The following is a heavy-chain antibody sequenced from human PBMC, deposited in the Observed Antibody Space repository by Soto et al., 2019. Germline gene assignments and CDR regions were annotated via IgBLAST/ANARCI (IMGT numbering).Heavy chain of an antibody. CDR2: INSSGST. V-gene: IGHV4-39*01. CDR3: SRRAPEGFDP. CDR1: GGSFGSSAYY. J-gene: IGHJ5*02. Sequence: PSETLSLTCTVSGGSFGSSAYYWGWIRRAPGKGLEWIGSINSSGSTFSNPSLKSRVTLSVDTSKNQFSLKLTSVTAADTALYYRSRRAPEGFDPWAQGTLVTVSS.